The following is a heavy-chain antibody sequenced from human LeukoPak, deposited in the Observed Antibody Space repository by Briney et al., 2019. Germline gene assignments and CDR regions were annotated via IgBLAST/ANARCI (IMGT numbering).Heavy chain of an antibody. CDR1: GGSISSSSYY. CDR2: IYYSGST. D-gene: IGHD6-13*01. V-gene: IGHV4-39*07. Sequence: KPSETLSLTCTVSGGSISSSSYYWGWIRQPPGKGLEWIGSIYYSGSTYYNPSLKSRVTMSVDTSKNQFSLKLSSVTAADTAVYYCARDRDSSFDYWGQGTLVTVSS. CDR3: ARDRDSSFDY. J-gene: IGHJ4*02.